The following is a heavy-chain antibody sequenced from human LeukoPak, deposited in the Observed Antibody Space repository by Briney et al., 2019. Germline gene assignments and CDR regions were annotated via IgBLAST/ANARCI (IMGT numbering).Heavy chain of an antibody. CDR2: IRYDGSNK. J-gene: IGHJ4*02. Sequence: SGGSLRLSCAASGFTFSSYGMHWVRQAPGKGLEWVAFIRYDGSNKYYADSVKGRFTISRDNSKNTLYLQMNSLRAEDTAVYYCAKGRPSGSYYNPLHQWGQGTLVTVSS. CDR1: GFTFSSYG. CDR3: AKGRPSGSYYNPLHQ. V-gene: IGHV3-30*02. D-gene: IGHD3-10*01.